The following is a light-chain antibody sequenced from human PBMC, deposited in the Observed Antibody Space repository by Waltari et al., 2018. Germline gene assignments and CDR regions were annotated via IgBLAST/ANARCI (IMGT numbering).Light chain of an antibody. CDR2: KAS. CDR3: QHYDSYSAT. J-gene: IGKJ4*02. Sequence: DIQMIKSPSTLSASVGDRVTITCRASQRITRWLSWYQQKPGKAPKLLIYKASILENGVPSRFSGGVSGTEFTLTISSLQPDDFATYYCQHYDSYSATFGRGTKVEIK. CDR1: QRITRW. V-gene: IGKV1-5*03.